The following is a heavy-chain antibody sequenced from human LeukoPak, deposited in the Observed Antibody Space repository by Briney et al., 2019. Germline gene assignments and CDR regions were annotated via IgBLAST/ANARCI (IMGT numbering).Heavy chain of an antibody. D-gene: IGHD3-22*01. CDR1: GGTFSSYA. CDR3: ARPNYYDSSGYYFPPDY. V-gene: IGHV1-69*13. Sequence: GASVKVSCKASGGTFSSYAISWVRQAPGQGLEWMGGIIPIFGTANYAQKLQGRVTITADESTSTAYMELSSLRSEDTAVYYCARPNYYDSSGYYFPPDYWGQGTLVTVSS. CDR2: IIPIFGTA. J-gene: IGHJ4*02.